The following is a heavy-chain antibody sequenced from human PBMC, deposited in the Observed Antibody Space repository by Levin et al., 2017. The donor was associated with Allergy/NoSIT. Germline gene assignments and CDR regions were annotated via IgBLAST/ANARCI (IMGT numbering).Heavy chain of an antibody. J-gene: IGHJ4*02. D-gene: IGHD6-13*01. Sequence: QAGGSLRLSCAASGLTFSNYGMHWVRQSPGKGLEWVAVSWFGGKDKYYADSVKGRFTVSRDNSKNTLYLQMNSLRVEDTAVYFCARGTGYSSTSYPVHLDYWGQGTLVTVSS. CDR1: GLTFSNYG. CDR3: ARGTGYSSTSYPVHLDY. CDR2: SWFGGKDK. V-gene: IGHV3-33*01.